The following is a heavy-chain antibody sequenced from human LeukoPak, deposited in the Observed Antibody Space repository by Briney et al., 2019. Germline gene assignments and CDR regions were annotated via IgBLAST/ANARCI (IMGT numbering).Heavy chain of an antibody. Sequence: PSETLSLTCTVSGGSISSGDFYWSWIRQPPGKGLEWFRYSNYSWSSYYIQSLKSRVTISVDTSKTQFSLKLSSVTAADTAVYYCARAILYYDSSGYFRSVPLYYFDYWGQGTLVTVSS. CDR3: ARAILYYDSSGYFRSVPLYYFDY. CDR2: SNYSWSS. CDR1: GGSISSGDFY. J-gene: IGHJ4*02. V-gene: IGHV4-30-4*08. D-gene: IGHD3-22*01.